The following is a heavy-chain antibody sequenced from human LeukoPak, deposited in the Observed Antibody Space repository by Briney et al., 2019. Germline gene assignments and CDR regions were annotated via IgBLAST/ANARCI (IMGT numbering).Heavy chain of an antibody. CDR3: ARDTPYYYGSSSLDGYFDY. CDR1: GGSISDGGYY. Sequence: SQTLPLTCTVSGGSISDGGYYWSWIRQHPGKGLEWIGYIYYGGGTYYNPSLKSRVTISLDTSKNQFSLKLSSVTAADTAVYYCARDTPYYYGSSSLDGYFDYWGQGTLVTVFS. J-gene: IGHJ4*02. CDR2: IYYGGGT. D-gene: IGHD3-22*01. V-gene: IGHV4-31*03.